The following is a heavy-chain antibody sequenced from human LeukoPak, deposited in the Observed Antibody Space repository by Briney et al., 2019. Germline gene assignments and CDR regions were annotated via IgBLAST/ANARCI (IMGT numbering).Heavy chain of an antibody. J-gene: IGHJ4*02. Sequence: GTSVKVSCKASGFTFTSSAVQWVRQARGQGLEWIGWIDVGSGNTNYAQKFQERVTINRDMSTSTAYMELSSLRSEDTAVYYCATDDVTTGTKTALGYWGQGTLVTVSS. CDR2: IDVGSGNT. CDR3: ATDDVTTGTKTALGY. D-gene: IGHD1-1*01. V-gene: IGHV1-58*01. CDR1: GFTFTSSA.